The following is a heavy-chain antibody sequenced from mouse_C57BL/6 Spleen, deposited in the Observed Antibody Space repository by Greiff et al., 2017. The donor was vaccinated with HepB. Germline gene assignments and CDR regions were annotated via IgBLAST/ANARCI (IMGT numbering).Heavy chain of an antibody. J-gene: IGHJ2*01. Sequence: VQLQQSGAELVKPGASVKLSCTASGFNIKDYYMHWVKQRTEQGLEWIGRIDPEDGETKYAPKFQGKATITADTSSNTAYLQRISLTSEDTAVYYWARTVEYYFDYWGQGTTLTVSS. CDR1: GFNIKDYY. D-gene: IGHD1-1*01. V-gene: IGHV14-2*01. CDR2: IDPEDGET. CDR3: ARTVEYYFDY.